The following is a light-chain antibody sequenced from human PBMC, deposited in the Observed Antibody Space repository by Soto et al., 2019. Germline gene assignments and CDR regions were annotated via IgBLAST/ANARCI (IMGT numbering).Light chain of an antibody. Sequence: QSVLTQPASVSGSPGQSITISCTGTSSDIGSYNLVSWYQQYPGRAPKLMIYEDNKRPSGVSNRFSGSKSGNTASLTISGLQAEAEADYYCCSYVGSSTFVFGTGTKLTVL. V-gene: IGLV2-23*02. CDR2: EDN. J-gene: IGLJ1*01. CDR1: SSDIGSYNL. CDR3: CSYVGSSTFV.